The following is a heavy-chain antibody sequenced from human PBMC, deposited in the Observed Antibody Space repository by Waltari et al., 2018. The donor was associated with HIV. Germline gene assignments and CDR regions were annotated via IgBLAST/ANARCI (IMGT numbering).Heavy chain of an antibody. CDR2: ISGSGGNT. J-gene: IGHJ6*02. Sequence: EVQLLESGGGLVQTGGSLRRSCAASGFPFSNYGMHWVRQAPGKGLEWVSAISGSGGNTYYADSLKGRFTISRDNSKNTLYLQMNSLRAEDTAVYFCVKEHQYSHTWYSYYGMDVWGQGTTVTVSS. V-gene: IGHV3-23*01. CDR1: GFPFSNYG. D-gene: IGHD6-13*01. CDR3: VKEHQYSHTWYSYYGMDV.